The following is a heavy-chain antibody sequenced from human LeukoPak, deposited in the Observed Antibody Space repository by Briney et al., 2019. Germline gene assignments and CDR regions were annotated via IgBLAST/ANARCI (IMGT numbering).Heavy chain of an antibody. CDR1: GYSISSGYY. V-gene: IGHV4-38-2*01. J-gene: IGHJ3*02. Sequence: SETLSLTCAVSGYSISSGYYWGWIRQPPGKGLEWIGRIYNSGSPYYNPSLKSRVTISVDTSKNQFSLKLSSVTAADTAVYYCASHPGWEPLGAFGIWGQGTMVTVSS. CDR2: IYNSGSP. D-gene: IGHD1-26*01. CDR3: ASHPGWEPLGAFGI.